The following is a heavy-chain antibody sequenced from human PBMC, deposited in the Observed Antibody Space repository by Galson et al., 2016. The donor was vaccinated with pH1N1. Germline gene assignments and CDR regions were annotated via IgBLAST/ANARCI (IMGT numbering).Heavy chain of an antibody. CDR1: GYSFSSSW. CDR3: ARQNDYGDYRGDAFDI. V-gene: IGHV5-51*01. D-gene: IGHD4-17*01. CDR2: IYLGGSHI. J-gene: IGHJ3*02. Sequence: QSGAEVKEPGESLKISCKGSGYSFSSSWIGWVRQVPGKGLEWMGIIYLGGSHIRYSPSFQGQVTISADKSINIVYLQWSSLKASDTAIYYCARQNDYGDYRGDAFDIWGQGTMVIVSS.